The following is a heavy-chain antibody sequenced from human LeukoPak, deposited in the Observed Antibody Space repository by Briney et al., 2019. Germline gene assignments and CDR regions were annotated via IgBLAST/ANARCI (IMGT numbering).Heavy chain of an antibody. CDR3: ARVHYGSGSLYYYYYMDV. D-gene: IGHD3-10*01. CDR2: IYYSGST. V-gene: IGHV4-30-4*08. CDR1: GGSISSDDYY. Sequence: KASETLSLTCTVSGGSISSDDYYWSWIRQPPGKGLEGIGYIYYSGSTYYNPSLKSRVTISVDTSKNQFSLKLSSVTAADTAVYYCARVHYGSGSLYYYYYMDVWGKGTTVTVSS. J-gene: IGHJ6*03.